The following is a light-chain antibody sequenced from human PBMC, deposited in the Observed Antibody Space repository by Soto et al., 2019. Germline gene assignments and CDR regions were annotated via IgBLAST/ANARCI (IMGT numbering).Light chain of an antibody. J-gene: IGKJ1*01. Sequence: EIVLTHSPVTLSLSPGERATLSCRASQTVSNQLAWYQQKPGQAPRLLIYDASRRVTGIPARFSGSGSGTDFTLTLSSLEPEDFAVYYCQQRSNWPRTFGQGTKVDIK. CDR3: QQRSNWPRT. V-gene: IGKV3-11*01. CDR2: DAS. CDR1: QTVSNQ.